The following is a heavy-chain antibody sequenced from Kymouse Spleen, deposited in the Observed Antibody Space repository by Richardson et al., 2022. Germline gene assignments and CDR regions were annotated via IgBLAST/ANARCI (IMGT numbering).Heavy chain of an antibody. J-gene: IGHJ6*02. V-gene: IGHV4-4*02. Sequence: QVQLQESGPGLVKPSGTLSLTCAVSGGSISSSNWWSWVRQPPGKGLEWIGEIYHSGSTNYNPSLKSRVTISVDKSKNQFSLKLSSVTAADTAVYYCARRSV*QQLGSPLLLRYGRLGPRDHGHRLL. CDR3: ARRSV*QQLGSPLLLRYGR. CDR2: IYHSGST. CDR1: GGSISSSNW. D-gene: IGHD6-13*01.